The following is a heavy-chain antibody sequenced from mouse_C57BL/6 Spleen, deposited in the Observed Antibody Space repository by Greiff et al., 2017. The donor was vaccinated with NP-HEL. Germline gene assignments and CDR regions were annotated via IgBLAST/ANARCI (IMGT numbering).Heavy chain of an antibody. J-gene: IGHJ2*01. V-gene: IGHV2-2*01. CDR3: ARYSDGYSFYFDD. CDR2: IWSGGST. Sequence: VQLQQSGPGLVQPSQSLSITCTVSGFSLTSYGVHWVRQSPGKGLEWLGVIWSGGSTDYNAAFISRMSISKDNSKSQVFLKMNSLPADDTAIYYCARYSDGYSFYFDDWGPGTTLTVAS. D-gene: IGHD2-3*01. CDR1: GFSLTSYG.